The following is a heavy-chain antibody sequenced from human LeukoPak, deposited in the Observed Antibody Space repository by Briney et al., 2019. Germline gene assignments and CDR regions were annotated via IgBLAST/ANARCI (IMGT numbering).Heavy chain of an antibody. CDR2: IYHSGST. J-gene: IGHJ4*02. V-gene: IGHV4-4*02. D-gene: IGHD3-10*01. Sequence: SETLSLTCAVSGGSISSSNWWSWVRQPPGKGLEWIGEIYHSGSTNYNPSLKSRVTTSVDKSKNQFSLKLSSVTAADTAVYYCAREDGSGSYYSFPYWGQGTLVTVSS. CDR3: AREDGSGSYYSFPY. CDR1: GGSISSSNW.